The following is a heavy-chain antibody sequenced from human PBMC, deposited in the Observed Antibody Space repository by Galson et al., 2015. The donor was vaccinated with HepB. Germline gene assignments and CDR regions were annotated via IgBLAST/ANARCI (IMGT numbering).Heavy chain of an antibody. D-gene: IGHD6-13*01. CDR1: GFTFTTYL. Sequence: SLRLSCAASGFTFTTYLMCWVRQAPGKGLEGVANIKQDGSEKYYVDSVKGRFTISRDNAKNSLYLHMESLRAEDTAVYYCARVGSSWYSYFDNWGQGTLVTVSS. J-gene: IGHJ4*02. CDR3: ARVGSSWYSYFDN. CDR2: IKQDGSEK. V-gene: IGHV3-7*01.